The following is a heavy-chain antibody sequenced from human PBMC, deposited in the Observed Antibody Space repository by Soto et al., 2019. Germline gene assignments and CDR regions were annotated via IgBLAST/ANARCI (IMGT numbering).Heavy chain of an antibody. D-gene: IGHD6-6*01. V-gene: IGHV1-69*01. CDR3: ARLRSTSAERKMDA. J-gene: IGHJ6*02. Sequence: QVQLVQSGADVKKPGSSVKVSCKASGDTFSRSTISWVRQAPGQGLEWMGGIIPVHATTNYAQKFQGRLTITADESTTTAYMELSSLRSEDTAVYYCARLRSTSAERKMDAWGQGTTVTVSS. CDR1: GDTFSRST. CDR2: IIPVHATT.